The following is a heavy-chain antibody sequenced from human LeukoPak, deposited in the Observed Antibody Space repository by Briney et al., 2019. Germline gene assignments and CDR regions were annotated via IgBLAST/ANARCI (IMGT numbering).Heavy chain of an antibody. Sequence: PGGSLRLSCAASGFTFSNHAMTWVRQAPGRGPEWVSGIDGSGANPNYADSVKGRFTISRDNSKNTLYLQMNSLRAEDTAVYYCAKDSRGGLRPPYYYYGMDVWGQGTTVTVSS. V-gene: IGHV3-23*01. J-gene: IGHJ6*02. D-gene: IGHD3-16*01. CDR2: IDGSGANP. CDR3: AKDSRGGLRPPYYYYGMDV. CDR1: GFTFSNHA.